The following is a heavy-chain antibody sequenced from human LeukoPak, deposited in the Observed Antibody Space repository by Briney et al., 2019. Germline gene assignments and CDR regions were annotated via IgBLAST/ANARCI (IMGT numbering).Heavy chain of an antibody. D-gene: IGHD3-10*01. CDR1: GGSISSYY. CDR2: IYTSGST. Sequence: SETLSITCTVSGGSISSYYWSWIRQPPGKGLEWIGYIYTSGSTNYNPSLKSRVTISVDTSKNQFSLKLSSVTAADTAVYYCARSGALYNWFDPWGQGTLVTVSS. CDR3: ARSGALYNWFDP. J-gene: IGHJ5*02. V-gene: IGHV4-4*09.